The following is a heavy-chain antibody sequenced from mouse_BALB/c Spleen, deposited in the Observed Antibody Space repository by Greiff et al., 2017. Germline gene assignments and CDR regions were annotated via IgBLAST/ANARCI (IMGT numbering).Heavy chain of an antibody. CDR3: ARSITTASWFAY. V-gene: IGHV3-2*02. J-gene: IGHJ3*01. CDR2: ISYSGST. D-gene: IGHD1-2*01. Sequence: DVKLQESGPGLVKPSQSLSLTCTVTGYSITSDYAWNWIRQFPGNQLEWMGYISYSGSTSYNPSLKSRISITRDTSKNQFFLQLNSVTTEDTATYYCARSITTASWFAYWGQGTLVTVSA. CDR1: GYSITSDYA.